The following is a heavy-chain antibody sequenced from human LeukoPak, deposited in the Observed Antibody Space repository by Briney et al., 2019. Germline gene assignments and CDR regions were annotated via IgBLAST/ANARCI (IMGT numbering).Heavy chain of an antibody. J-gene: IGHJ6*02. D-gene: IGHD5-12*01. V-gene: IGHV4-34*01. CDR1: GGSFSGYY. CDR2: INHSGST. CDR3: ARGRVAPYYYYGMDV. Sequence: PSETLSLTCAVYGGSFSGYYWSWIRQPPGKGLEWIGEINHSGSTNYNPSLKSRVTISVDTSKNQFSLKLSSVTAADTAVYYCARGRVAPYYYYGMDVWGQGITVTVSS.